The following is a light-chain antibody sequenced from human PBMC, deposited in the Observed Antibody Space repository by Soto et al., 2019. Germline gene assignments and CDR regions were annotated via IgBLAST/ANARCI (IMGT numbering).Light chain of an antibody. CDR2: DAS. Sequence: VLTQSPATLSLSPGERATLSCRSSLNVNNYLAWYQQKPGQAPRLLIYDASNRATDIPARFSGSGSGTDFTLTISSLEPEDFAVYYCQQRQYWPPITFGPGTRLEIK. CDR3: QQRQYWPPIT. J-gene: IGKJ5*01. CDR1: LNVNNY. V-gene: IGKV3-11*01.